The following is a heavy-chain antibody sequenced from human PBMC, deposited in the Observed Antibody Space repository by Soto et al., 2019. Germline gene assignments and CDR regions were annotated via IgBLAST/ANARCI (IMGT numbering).Heavy chain of an antibody. CDR3: AKDKGWLQLLNWIDP. CDR1: GFTFSSYG. V-gene: IGHV3-30*18. CDR2: ISYDGSNK. J-gene: IGHJ5*02. Sequence: GSLRLSCAASGFTFSSYGMHWVRQAPGKGLEWVAVISYDGSNKYYADSVKGRFTISRDNSKNTLYLQMNSLRAEDTAVYYCAKDKGWLQLLNWIDPWGQGTLVT. D-gene: IGHD5-12*01.